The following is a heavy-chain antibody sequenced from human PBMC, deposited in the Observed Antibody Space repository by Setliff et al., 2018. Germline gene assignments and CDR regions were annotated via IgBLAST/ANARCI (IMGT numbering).Heavy chain of an antibody. CDR1: GFTFSTYW. Sequence: GSLRLSCAASGFTFSTYWMSWVRQAPGKGLEWVANIKQDGSEKYYVDSVKGRFSISRDNAKNSLYLQMNSLRGEDTAVYHCTRDQDYYGMDVWGQGTTVTVSS. V-gene: IGHV3-7*01. J-gene: IGHJ6*02. CDR2: IKQDGSEK. CDR3: TRDQDYYGMDV.